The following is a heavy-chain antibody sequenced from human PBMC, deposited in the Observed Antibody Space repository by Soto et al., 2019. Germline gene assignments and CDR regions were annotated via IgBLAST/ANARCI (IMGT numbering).Heavy chain of an antibody. CDR3: ARDRSGYACVDY. CDR1: GFTFSSYG. CDR2: IWYDGSNK. V-gene: IGHV3-33*01. D-gene: IGHD5-12*01. Sequence: VQLVESGGGLVQPGGSLRLSCAASGFTFSSYGMHWVRQAPGKGLEWVAVIWYDGSNKYYADSVKGRFTISRDNSKNTLYLQMNSLRAEDTAVYYCARDRSGYACVDYWGQGTLVTVSS. J-gene: IGHJ4*02.